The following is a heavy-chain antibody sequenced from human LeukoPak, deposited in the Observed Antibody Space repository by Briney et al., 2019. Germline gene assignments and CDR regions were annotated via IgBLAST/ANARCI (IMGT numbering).Heavy chain of an antibody. V-gene: IGHV3-7*01. D-gene: IGHD1-14*01. J-gene: IGHJ4*02. CDR1: GFTFSSYW. CDR3: ARPNPAFGY. CDR2: IRQDGSEK. Sequence: GGSLSLSCAASGFTFSSYWMIWVRQARGKGLEWVASIRQDGSEKDYAHSGKGRCTISRDNAKNSLYLQMNSLGADDTAVYYCARPNPAFGYWGQGTLVTVSS.